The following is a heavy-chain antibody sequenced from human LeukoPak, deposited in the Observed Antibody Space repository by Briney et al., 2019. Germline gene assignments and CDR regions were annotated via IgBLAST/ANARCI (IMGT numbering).Heavy chain of an antibody. Sequence: GGSLRLSCAASGFTVSSNYMSWVRQAPGKGLEWVAVVSYDDSRKYYADSVKGRFTISRDNSNNVVYLQMSSLRPEDTAVYYCARDRDAGYNSGWNPFDYWGQGMLVTVSS. V-gene: IGHV3-30*03. D-gene: IGHD6-19*01. CDR2: VSYDDSRK. CDR3: ARDRDAGYNSGWNPFDY. CDR1: GFTVSSNY. J-gene: IGHJ4*02.